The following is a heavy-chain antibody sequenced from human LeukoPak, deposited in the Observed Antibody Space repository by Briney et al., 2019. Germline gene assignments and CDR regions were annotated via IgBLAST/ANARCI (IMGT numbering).Heavy chain of an antibody. Sequence: SETLSLTCTVSGGSISSSRYYWGWIRQPPGKGLEWIGSIFYSGSTYYNPSLKNRVTISVDTSKNQFSLKLSSVTAADTAVYYCARASCSDNCYSDVGYWGQGTLVTVSS. CDR2: IFYSGST. D-gene: IGHD2-21*01. CDR3: ARASCSDNCYSDVGY. J-gene: IGHJ4*02. V-gene: IGHV4-39*01. CDR1: GGSISSSRYY.